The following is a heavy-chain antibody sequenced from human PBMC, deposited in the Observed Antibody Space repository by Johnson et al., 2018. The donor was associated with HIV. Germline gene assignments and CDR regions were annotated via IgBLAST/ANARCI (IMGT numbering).Heavy chain of an antibody. J-gene: IGHJ3*02. CDR2: ISYDGSNK. CDR1: GFTFSNYA. CDR3: VRDRRGGAFDS. D-gene: IGHD3-16*01. Sequence: QVQLVESGGGVVQPGRSLRLSCAASGFTFSNYAMHWVRQAPGKGLEWVAVISYDGSNKYYADSVKGRFTISRDNSKNTLSLQMNSLRAGDTAVYYCVRDRRGGAFDSWGQGTMVTVSS. V-gene: IGHV3-30-3*01.